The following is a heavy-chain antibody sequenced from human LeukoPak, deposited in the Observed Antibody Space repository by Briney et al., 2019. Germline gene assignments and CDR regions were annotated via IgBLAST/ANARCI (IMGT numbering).Heavy chain of an antibody. CDR1: GASVSGSPYY. Sequence: SETLSLTCTVSGASVSGSPYYWGWIRQPPGKGLEWIGSIYSSGSTYYNPSLKSRVTISVDTSKNQFSLKLSSVTAADTAVYYCARHALVGATAFDYWGQGTLVTVSS. D-gene: IGHD1-26*01. CDR2: IYSSGST. V-gene: IGHV4-39*01. J-gene: IGHJ4*02. CDR3: ARHALVGATAFDY.